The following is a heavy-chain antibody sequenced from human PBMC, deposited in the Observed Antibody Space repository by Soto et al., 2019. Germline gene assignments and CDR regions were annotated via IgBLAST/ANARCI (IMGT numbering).Heavy chain of an antibody. CDR3: ARDAVPLAGTSWAGTRLDP. D-gene: IGHD6-13*01. CDR1: GFIFSTYA. CDR2: ISYDGNSN. J-gene: IGHJ5*02. Sequence: QVQLVESGGGVVQPGGSLRLSCAASGFIFSTYAMYWVRQTPGKGLEGVAVISYDGNSNFYTDSVKGRFTISRDNSRNTLYLQMNNLRTEDTALYFCARDAVPLAGTSWAGTRLDPWGQGTLVTVSS. V-gene: IGHV3-30-3*01.